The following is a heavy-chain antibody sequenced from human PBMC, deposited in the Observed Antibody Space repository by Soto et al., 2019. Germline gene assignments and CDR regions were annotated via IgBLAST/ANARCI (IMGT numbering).Heavy chain of an antibody. CDR3: ARGPPSRGTTGYYDGMDV. CDR2: TRNKANSYTT. V-gene: IGHV3-72*01. Sequence: EVQLVESGGGLVQPGGSLRLSCAASGFTFSDHYMDWVRQAPGKGLEWVGRTRNKANSYTTEYAASVKGRFTISRDDSKASVYLQMNSLITEDRAVYYCARGPPSRGTTGYYDGMDVWGQGTTVTVSS. CDR1: GFTFSDHY. J-gene: IGHJ6*02. D-gene: IGHD4-17*01.